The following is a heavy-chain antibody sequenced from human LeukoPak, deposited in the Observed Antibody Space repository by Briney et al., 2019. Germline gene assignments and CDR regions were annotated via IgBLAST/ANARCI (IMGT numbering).Heavy chain of an antibody. CDR2: IKQDGSEK. CDR1: GFTFSSYW. D-gene: IGHD1-20*01. J-gene: IGHJ4*02. V-gene: IGHV3-7*01. CDR3: ARVGGGGITGTTSLDY. Sequence: PGGSLRLSCAASGFTFSSYWMSWVRQAPGKGLEWVANIKQDGSEKYYVDSVKGRFTISRDNAKNSPYLQMNSRRAEDTAVYYCARVGGGGITGTTSLDYWGQGTLVTVSS.